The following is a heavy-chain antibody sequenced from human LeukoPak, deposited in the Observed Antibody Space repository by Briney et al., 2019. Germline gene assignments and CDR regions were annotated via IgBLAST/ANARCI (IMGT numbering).Heavy chain of an antibody. CDR3: ARGVQDYYDSSGYDDAFDI. D-gene: IGHD3-22*01. CDR2: MNPNSGNT. Sequence: GASVKVSCKASGYTFTSYDINWVRQATGQGLEWMGWMNPNSGNTGYAQKFQGRVTMTRNTSISTAYMELSSLRSEDTAVYYCARGVQDYYDSSGYDDAFDIWGQGTMVTVSS. V-gene: IGHV1-8*01. CDR1: GYTFTSYD. J-gene: IGHJ3*02.